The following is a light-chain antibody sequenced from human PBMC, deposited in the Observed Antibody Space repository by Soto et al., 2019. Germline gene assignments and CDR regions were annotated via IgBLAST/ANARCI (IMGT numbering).Light chain of an antibody. CDR3: QQYNSYSWT. J-gene: IGKJ1*01. CDR2: DAS. V-gene: IGKV1-5*01. Sequence: DIQLTQCPSTLSASVGDRVTITCLASQSISSWLAWYQQKPGKAPKLLIYDASSLESGVPSRFSGRGSGTESTLTISSLQPFDFATYYCQQYNSYSWTFGQGTKVDIK. CDR1: QSISSW.